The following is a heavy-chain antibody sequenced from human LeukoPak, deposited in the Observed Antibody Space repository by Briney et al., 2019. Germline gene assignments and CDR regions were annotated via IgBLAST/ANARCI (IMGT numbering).Heavy chain of an antibody. V-gene: IGHV3-7*01. Sequence: PGGSLRLSCAASGFTFSSYWMSWVRQAPGKGLEWVANIKQDGSEKYYVDSVKGRFTISRDNAKNSLYLQMNSLRAEDTAVYYCARDLGRVAARHPPGYYGSGSYCDYWGQGTLVTVSS. J-gene: IGHJ4*02. D-gene: IGHD3-10*01. CDR1: GFTFSSYW. CDR3: ARDLGRVAARHPPGYYGSGSYCDY. CDR2: IKQDGSEK.